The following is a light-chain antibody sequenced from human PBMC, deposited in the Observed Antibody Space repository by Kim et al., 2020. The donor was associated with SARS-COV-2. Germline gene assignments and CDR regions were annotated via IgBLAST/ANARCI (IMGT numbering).Light chain of an antibody. CDR3: QQYNSYSPT. Sequence: ASVGGRVTIPCRASQSISSWLAWYQQKPGKAPQLLIYDASSLESGVPSRFSGSGSGTEFTLTISSLQPDDFATYYCQQYNSYSPTFGQGTKVDIK. CDR2: DAS. J-gene: IGKJ1*01. CDR1: QSISSW. V-gene: IGKV1-5*01.